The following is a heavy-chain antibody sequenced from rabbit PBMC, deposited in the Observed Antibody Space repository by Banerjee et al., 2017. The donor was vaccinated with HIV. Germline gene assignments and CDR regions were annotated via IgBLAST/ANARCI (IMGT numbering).Heavy chain of an antibody. D-gene: IGHD4-1*01. CDR1: GFSFSNNYY. Sequence: QEQLVESGGGLVQPEGSLTLTCTTSGFSFSNNYYMCWVRQAPGKGLEWIACINAVTGKAVYASWAKGRFTISRTSSTTVTLQMTSLTAADTATYFCARDLAGAIGWNFYLWGPGTLVTVS. CDR2: INAVTGKA. V-gene: IGHV1S45*01. CDR3: ARDLAGAIGWNFYL. J-gene: IGHJ4*01.